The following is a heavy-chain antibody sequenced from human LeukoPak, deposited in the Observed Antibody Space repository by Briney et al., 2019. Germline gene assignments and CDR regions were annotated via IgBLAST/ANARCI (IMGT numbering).Heavy chain of an antibody. D-gene: IGHD3-10*01. J-gene: IGHJ3*02. Sequence: ASETLSLTCAVYGGSFSGYYWSWIRQPPGKGLEWIGSIYSSGSTYYNPSLKSRVIIMIDTPKNHFSLTLSSVTAADTAVYYCARSDGYGLVGIWGQGTMVTVSS. CDR2: IYSSGST. CDR1: GGSFSGYY. V-gene: IGHV4-34*01. CDR3: ARSDGYGLVGI.